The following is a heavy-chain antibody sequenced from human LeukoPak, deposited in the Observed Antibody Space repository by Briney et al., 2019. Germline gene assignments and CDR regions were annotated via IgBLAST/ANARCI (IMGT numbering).Heavy chain of an antibody. CDR2: IYSGGST. V-gene: IGHV3-53*01. CDR1: GFTVSSNY. CDR3: ARDYYDVLTGYYEDAFDI. J-gene: IGHJ3*02. D-gene: IGHD3-9*01. Sequence: GGSLRLSCAASGFTVSSNYMSWVRQAPGKGLEWVSVIYSGGSTYYADSVKGRFTISRDNSKSTLYLQMNSLRAEDTAVYYCARDYYDVLTGYYEDAFDIWGQGTMVTVSS.